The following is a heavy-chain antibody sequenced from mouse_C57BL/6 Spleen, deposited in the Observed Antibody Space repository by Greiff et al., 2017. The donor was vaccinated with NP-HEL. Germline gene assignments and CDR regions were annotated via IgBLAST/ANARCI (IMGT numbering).Heavy chain of an antibody. CDR1: GYTFTDHT. CDR3: AREMVTDPYYYDLDD. Sequence: QVQLQQSDAELVKPGASVKISCKASGYTFTDHTIHWMKQRPEQGLEWIGYIYPRDGSTKYNEKFKGKATLTADKSSSTAYMQLNSLTSEDSAVYFCAREMVTDPYYYDLDDWGKGTTVTVSS. D-gene: IGHD2-3*01. V-gene: IGHV1-78*01. J-gene: IGHJ4*01. CDR2: IYPRDGST.